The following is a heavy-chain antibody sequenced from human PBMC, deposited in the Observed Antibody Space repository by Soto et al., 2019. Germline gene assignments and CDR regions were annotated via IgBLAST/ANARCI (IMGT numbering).Heavy chain of an antibody. CDR3: ARGGYYDSSGSRNYHYYGMDV. Sequence: ASVKVSCKVSGYTLTELSMHWVRQAPGKGLEWMGGFDPEDGETIYAQMLQGRVTMTTDTSSRTAYMDLRSLRSDDTAVYFCARGGYYDSSGSRNYHYYGMDVWGQGTTVTVSS. CDR2: FDPEDGET. V-gene: IGHV1-24*01. CDR1: GYTLTELS. D-gene: IGHD3-22*01. J-gene: IGHJ6*02.